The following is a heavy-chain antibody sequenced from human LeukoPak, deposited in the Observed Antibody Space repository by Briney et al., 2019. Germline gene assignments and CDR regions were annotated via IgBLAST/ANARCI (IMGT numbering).Heavy chain of an antibody. J-gene: IGHJ6*03. CDR1: GFTFSSYG. CDR3: ARRGKGIVGATQLQNYYYYYMDV. CDR2: IWYDGSNK. V-gene: IGHV3-33*01. D-gene: IGHD1-26*01. Sequence: PGRSLRLSCAASGFTFSSYGMHWVCQAPGKGLEWVAVIWYDGSNKYYADSVKGRFTISRDNSKNTLYLQMNSLRAEDTAVYYCARRGKGIVGATQLQNYYYYYMDVWGKGTTVTVSS.